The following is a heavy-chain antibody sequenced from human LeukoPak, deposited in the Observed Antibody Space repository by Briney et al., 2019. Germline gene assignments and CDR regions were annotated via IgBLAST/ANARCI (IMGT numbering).Heavy chain of an antibody. D-gene: IGHD2-15*01. V-gene: IGHV4-31*03. J-gene: IGHJ4*02. CDR1: GGSIRRGGYS. CDR2: IYYSGTT. Sequence: SETLSLTCTVSGGSIRRGGYSWSWIRQPPGKGLVWIGYIYYSGTTYYNPSLRRRVTISVDTSNNQFSLRLSSVTAADTAVYYCARFGPPNCSGGSCLFDYWGQGTLVTVSS. CDR3: ARFGPPNCSGGSCLFDY.